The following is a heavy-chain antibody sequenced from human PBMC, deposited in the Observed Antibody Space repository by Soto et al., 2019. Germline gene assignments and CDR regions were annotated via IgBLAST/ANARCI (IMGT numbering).Heavy chain of an antibody. CDR3: ATSSANWFDP. CDR1: GFTFSRSA. V-gene: IGHV3-23*01. CDR2: ISGYDSST. Sequence: GGPLRLSCAASGFTFSRSAMSWVRQAPGKGLDWVSTISGYDSSTYYADSVKGRFTISRDNSKNTLSLQMNSLRAEDTAVYYCATSSANWFDPWGQGILVTVSS. J-gene: IGHJ5*02.